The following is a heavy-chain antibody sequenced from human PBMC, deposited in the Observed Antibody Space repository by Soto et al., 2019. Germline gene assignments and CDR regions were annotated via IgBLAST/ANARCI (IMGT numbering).Heavy chain of an antibody. J-gene: IGHJ5*02. V-gene: IGHV1-8*01. CDR1: GYTFITND. CDR2: MKPSTGDS. CDR3: ARGGPEAGFDL. Sequence: QVPLVQCGAEVKKPGAAVKVSCKASGYTFITNDINWVRQASGQGLEWMGWMKPSTGDSGSDPDFQGRITMTRDTATSTAYMELLSLKVEDTAVYYCARGGPEAGFDLWGQGSLFNVSS.